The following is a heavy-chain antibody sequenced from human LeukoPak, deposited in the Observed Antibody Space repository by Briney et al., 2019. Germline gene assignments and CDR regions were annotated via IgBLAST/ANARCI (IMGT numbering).Heavy chain of an antibody. Sequence: SETLSLTCAVYGGSFSGYYWSWIRQPPGKGLEWIGEINHSGSTNYNPSLKSRVTISVDTSKNQFSLKLSSVTAADTAVYYCARVGMGRANYDILTGYGYYYYMDVWGKGTTVTVSS. D-gene: IGHD3-9*01. J-gene: IGHJ6*03. CDR1: GGSFSGYY. CDR3: ARVGMGRANYDILTGYGYYYYMDV. V-gene: IGHV4-34*01. CDR2: INHSGST.